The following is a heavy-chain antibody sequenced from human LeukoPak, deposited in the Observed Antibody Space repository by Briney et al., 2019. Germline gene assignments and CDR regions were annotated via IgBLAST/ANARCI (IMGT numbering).Heavy chain of an antibody. CDR3: ARDPGGSFLDY. V-gene: IGHV4-59*12. CDR2: IYYSGST. Sequence: TSETLSLTCTVSGGSISSYYWSWIRQPPGKGLEWIGYIYYSGSTNYNPSLKSRVTISVDTSKNQFSLKLSSVTAADTAVYYCARDPGGSFLDYWGQGTLVTVSS. D-gene: IGHD1-26*01. CDR1: GGSISSYY. J-gene: IGHJ4*02.